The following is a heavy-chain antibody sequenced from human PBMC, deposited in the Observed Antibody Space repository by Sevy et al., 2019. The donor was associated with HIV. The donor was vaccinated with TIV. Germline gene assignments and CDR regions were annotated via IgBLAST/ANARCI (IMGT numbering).Heavy chain of an antibody. CDR3: AIHLGDYVWWSYGFDY. J-gene: IGHJ4*02. CDR1: GLTFSNYA. V-gene: IGHV3-23*01. D-gene: IGHD3-16*01. Sequence: GGSLRLSCAASGLTFSNYAMSWVRQAPGKGLEWISAISGGGGNIYNAASVQGRFTISRDNSKNTLYLQMNSLTDGDTAVYYCAIHLGDYVWWSYGFDYWGQGTLVTVSS. CDR2: ISGGGGNI.